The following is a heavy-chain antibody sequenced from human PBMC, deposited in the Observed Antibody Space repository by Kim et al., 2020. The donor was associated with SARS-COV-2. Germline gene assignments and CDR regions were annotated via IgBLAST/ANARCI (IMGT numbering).Heavy chain of an antibody. CDR3: ATSCSITSCHWFDP. V-gene: IGHV1-24*01. Sequence: GKGLGWMGGFDPEDGETIYAQKFQGRVTMTEDTSTDTAYMELSSLRSEDTAGYYCATSCSITSCHWFDPWGQGTLVTVSS. J-gene: IGHJ5*02. D-gene: IGHD2-2*01. CDR2: FDPEDGET.